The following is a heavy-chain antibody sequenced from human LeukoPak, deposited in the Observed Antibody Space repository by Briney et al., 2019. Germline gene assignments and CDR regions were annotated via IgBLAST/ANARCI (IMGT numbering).Heavy chain of an antibody. D-gene: IGHD6-6*01. J-gene: IGHJ4*02. V-gene: IGHV1-69*05. Sequence: SVKVSCXASGGTFSSYAISWVGQAPAQGLEWMGRIIPIFGTANYAQKFQGRVTITTDESTSTAYMELSSLRSEDTAVYYCARSSYSSSPVNYWGQGTLVTVSS. CDR1: GGTFSSYA. CDR3: ARSSYSSSPVNY. CDR2: IIPIFGTA.